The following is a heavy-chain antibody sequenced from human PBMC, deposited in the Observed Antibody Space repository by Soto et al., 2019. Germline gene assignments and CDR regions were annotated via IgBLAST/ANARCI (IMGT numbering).Heavy chain of an antibody. CDR3: ARDARSSFDWFDP. CDR2: IIPILGIA. Sequence: QVQLVQSGAEVKKPGSSVKVSCKASGGTFSSYTISWVRQAPGQGLEWMGRIIPILGIANYAQMFQGRVTITADKSTSTAYMELSSLRSEDTALYYCARDARSSFDWFDPGGQGTLVTVSS. CDR1: GGTFSSYT. J-gene: IGHJ5*02. V-gene: IGHV1-69*08.